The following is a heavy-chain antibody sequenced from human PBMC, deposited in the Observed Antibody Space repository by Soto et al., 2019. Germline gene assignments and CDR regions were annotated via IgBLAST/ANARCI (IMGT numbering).Heavy chain of an antibody. CDR2: IKGKPDGGAT. Sequence: GGSLKLCCAASGITFNTAWLTWVRQDPGKGLEWVGRIKGKPDGGATDYAAPVEGRFTISRDDSQNTVFLQMNSLKTDDTAVYYCTAGSPFNYWGPGTLVTVSS. CDR3: TAGSPFNY. V-gene: IGHV3-15*01. J-gene: IGHJ4*02. CDR1: GITFNTAW.